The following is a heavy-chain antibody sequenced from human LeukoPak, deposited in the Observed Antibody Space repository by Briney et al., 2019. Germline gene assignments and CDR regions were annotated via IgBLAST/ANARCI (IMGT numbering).Heavy chain of an antibody. Sequence: GGSLRLSCAASGFTFSSYGMHWVRQAPGKGLEWVAVISYDGSNKYYADSVKGRFTISRDNSKNTLYLQMNSLRAEDTAVYYCAKDSGSPWIQLWLRSWGQGTMVTVSS. CDR1: GFTFSSYG. CDR2: ISYDGSNK. V-gene: IGHV3-30*18. CDR3: AKDSGSPWIQLWLRS. D-gene: IGHD5-18*01. J-gene: IGHJ4*02.